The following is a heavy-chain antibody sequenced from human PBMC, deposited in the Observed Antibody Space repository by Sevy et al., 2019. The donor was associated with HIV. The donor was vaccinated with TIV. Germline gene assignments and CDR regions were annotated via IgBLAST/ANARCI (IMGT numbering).Heavy chain of an antibody. Sequence: GGSLRLSCAASGFIFSNHGMHWVRQAPGKGLEWVAVIPYDGSYKNYGDSVKGRFTISRDNSKNTLYLQMDSLRAEDTAVFYCAKGPFGGNDFASWGQGTLVTVSS. CDR2: IPYDGSYK. V-gene: IGHV3-30*18. CDR3: AKGPFGGNDFAS. J-gene: IGHJ4*02. D-gene: IGHD2-15*01. CDR1: GFIFSNHG.